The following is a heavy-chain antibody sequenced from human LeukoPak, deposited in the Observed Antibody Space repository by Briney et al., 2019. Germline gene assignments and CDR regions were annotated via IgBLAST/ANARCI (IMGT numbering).Heavy chain of an antibody. Sequence: GASVKVSCKASGYTFTNYPMNWVRQAPGQGLEWMGWIDTNTGNPTYAQGFTGRFVFSLDTPVITTYLQISSLKAEDTAVYYCTRDSYCSGGRCYSRVGYWGQGTLVTVSS. V-gene: IGHV7-4-1*02. CDR3: TRDSYCSGGRCYSRVGY. CDR1: GYTFTNYP. J-gene: IGHJ4*02. D-gene: IGHD2-15*01. CDR2: IDTNTGNP.